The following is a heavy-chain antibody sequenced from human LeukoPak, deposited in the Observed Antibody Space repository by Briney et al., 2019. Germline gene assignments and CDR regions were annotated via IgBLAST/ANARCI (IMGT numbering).Heavy chain of an antibody. CDR2: ISWNSGSI. D-gene: IGHD6-19*01. CDR1: GFTFDDYA. CDR3: AKLAVAGTIDY. J-gene: IGHJ4*02. V-gene: IGHV3-9*01. Sequence: GGSLRLSCVASGFTFDDYAMHWVRQAPGKGLEWVSGISWNSGSIGYADSVKGRFTISRDNAKNSLYLQMNSLRAEDTALYYCAKLAVAGTIDYWGQGTLVTVSS.